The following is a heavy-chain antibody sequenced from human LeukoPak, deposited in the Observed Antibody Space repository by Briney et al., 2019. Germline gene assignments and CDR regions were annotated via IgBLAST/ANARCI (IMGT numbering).Heavy chain of an antibody. CDR3: ARAVLTMVRVSFAFDI. J-gene: IGHJ3*02. Sequence: SETLSLTCTLSGGPFSRYYGSWLRHPPGKALEWIGYIYYSGSTNYNPSLKSRVTISVDTSKNQFSLKLSSVTAADTAVYYCARAVLTMVRVSFAFDIWGQGTMVTVSS. CDR1: GGPFSRYY. V-gene: IGHV4-59*13. CDR2: IYYSGST. D-gene: IGHD3-10*01.